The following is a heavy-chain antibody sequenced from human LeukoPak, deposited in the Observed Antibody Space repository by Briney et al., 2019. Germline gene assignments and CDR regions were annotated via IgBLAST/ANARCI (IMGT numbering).Heavy chain of an antibody. CDR2: INSGDST. CDR3: TRSKVGATIFDY. Sequence: GGSLRLSCAASGFTVSSNYMSWVRQAPGKGLEWVSVINSGDSTYYADSVKGRLTISRDNSKNTLYLQMNSLRAEDTAVYYCTRSKVGATIFDYWGQGALVTVSS. CDR1: GFTVSSNY. D-gene: IGHD1-26*01. V-gene: IGHV3-53*01. J-gene: IGHJ4*02.